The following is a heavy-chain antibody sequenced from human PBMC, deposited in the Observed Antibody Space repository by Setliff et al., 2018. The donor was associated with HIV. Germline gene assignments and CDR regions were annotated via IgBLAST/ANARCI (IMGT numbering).Heavy chain of an antibody. V-gene: IGHV1-69*13. CDR1: GGTFTSYA. Sequence: GASVKVSCKASGGTFTSYAISWVRQAPGQGLEWMGGIIPKFASADYPQKFQGRVSITAGEFTTTVYMELSSLRSDDMAVYYCAATYFYPESSGYYELAYWGQGTLVTVSS. D-gene: IGHD3-22*01. J-gene: IGHJ4*02. CDR3: AATYFYPESSGYYELAY. CDR2: IIPKFASA.